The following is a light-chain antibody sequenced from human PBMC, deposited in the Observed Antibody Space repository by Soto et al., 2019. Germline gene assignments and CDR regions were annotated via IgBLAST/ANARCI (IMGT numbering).Light chain of an antibody. CDR3: QQYNSYPDS. Sequence: DIQMTQSPSTLSASVGDRVTITCRASQSISSWLAWYQQKPGKAPKLLIYDASSLESGVPSRFSGSGSGTEFTLTISSLQPDAFATYYCQQYNSYPDSVGQGTKVDSK. J-gene: IGKJ2*03. CDR2: DAS. V-gene: IGKV1-5*01. CDR1: QSISSW.